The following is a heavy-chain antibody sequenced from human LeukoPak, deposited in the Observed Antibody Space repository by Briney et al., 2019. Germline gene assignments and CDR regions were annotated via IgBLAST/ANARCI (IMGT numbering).Heavy chain of an antibody. CDR1: GFTFSSYS. V-gene: IGHV3-7*01. D-gene: IGHD1-26*01. Sequence: GGSLRLSCAASGFTFSSYSMNWVRQAPGKGLEWAANIKQDGSEENFVDSVKGRFTISRDNAKKSLYLQMNSLRAEDTAVYYCARGSSAGASLRHDYWGQGTLVTVSS. J-gene: IGHJ4*02. CDR2: IKQDGSEE. CDR3: ARGSSAGASLRHDY.